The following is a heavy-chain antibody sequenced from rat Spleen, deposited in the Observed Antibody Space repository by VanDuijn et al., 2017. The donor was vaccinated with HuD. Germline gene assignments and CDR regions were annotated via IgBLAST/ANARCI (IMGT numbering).Heavy chain of an antibody. V-gene: IGHV5-19*01. J-gene: IGHJ3*01. CDR3: ATAGSRISRFAY. CDR2: ISTSGGST. Sequence: EVQLVESGGGLVQPGRSLKLSCAASGFTFSSFAMAWVRQAPTKGLEWVASISTSGGSTYYRDSVKGRFTISRDTAKSTLYLQMDSLGSEDTATYYCATAGSRISRFAYWGQGTLVTVSS. CDR1: GFTFSSFA. D-gene: IGHD2-7*01.